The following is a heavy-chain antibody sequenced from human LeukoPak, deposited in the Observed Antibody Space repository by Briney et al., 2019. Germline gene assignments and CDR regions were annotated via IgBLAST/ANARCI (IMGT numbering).Heavy chain of an antibody. D-gene: IGHD6-19*01. CDR2: ISSSSSYI. CDR3: ARDREQWLDLDY. V-gene: IGHV3-21*01. Sequence: GGSLRLSCAASGFTFSSYSMNWVRQAPGKGLEWASSISSSSSYIYYADSVKGRFTISRDNAKNSLYLQMNSLRAEDTAVYYCARDREQWLDLDYWGQGTLVTVSS. J-gene: IGHJ4*02. CDR1: GFTFSSYS.